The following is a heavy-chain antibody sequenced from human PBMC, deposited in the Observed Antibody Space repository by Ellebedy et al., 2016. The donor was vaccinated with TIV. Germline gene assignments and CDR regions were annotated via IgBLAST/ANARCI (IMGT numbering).Heavy chain of an antibody. J-gene: IGHJ4*02. CDR3: ARDGITMIVVVNHFDY. Sequence: GESLKISCVASGFTFSNYSMNWVRQAPGKGLEWVANIKQDGSEKYYVDSVKGRFTISRDNAKNSLYLQMNRLRAEDTAVYYCARDGITMIVVVNHFDYWGQGTLVTVSS. CDR1: GFTFSNYS. V-gene: IGHV3-7*01. D-gene: IGHD3-22*01. CDR2: IKQDGSEK.